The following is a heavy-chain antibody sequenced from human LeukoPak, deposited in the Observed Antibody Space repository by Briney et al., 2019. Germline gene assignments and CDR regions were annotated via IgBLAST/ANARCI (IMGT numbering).Heavy chain of an antibody. J-gene: IGHJ5*02. CDR1: GGSFSGYY. CDR3: ARLTRRGVLWFGEHNKRWFDP. CDR2: INHSGST. V-gene: IGHV4-34*01. D-gene: IGHD3-10*01. Sequence: SETLSLTCAVYGGSFSGYYWSWIRQPPGKGLEWIGEINHSGSTNHNPSLKSRVTISVDTSKNQFSLKLSSVTAADTAVYYCARLTRRGVLWFGEHNKRWFDPWGQGTLVTVSS.